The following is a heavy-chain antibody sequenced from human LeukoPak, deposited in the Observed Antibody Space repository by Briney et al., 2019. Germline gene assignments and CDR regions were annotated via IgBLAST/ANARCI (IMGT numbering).Heavy chain of an antibody. J-gene: IGHJ4*02. Sequence: SETLPLTFTVSDGSLRCSYWNWIRQPPGKGLEWIGNIYYSGRTNYNPSLKSRVTISVDTSKNQVSLKLTSVTAADTAVYYCARHIGTYMDYWGRGTLVTVSS. CDR1: DGSLRCSY. CDR2: IYYSGRT. V-gene: IGHV4-59*08. D-gene: IGHD1-26*01. CDR3: ARHIGTYMDY.